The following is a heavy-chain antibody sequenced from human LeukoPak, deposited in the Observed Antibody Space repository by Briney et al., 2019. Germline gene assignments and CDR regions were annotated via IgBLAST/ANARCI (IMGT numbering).Heavy chain of an antibody. D-gene: IGHD2-2*01. CDR2: ISSSSSYI. V-gene: IGHV3-21*04. Sequence: GGSLRLSCAASGFTFSSYSMNWVRQAPGKGLEWVSSISSSSSYIYYADSVKGRFTISGDNAKNSLYLQMNSLRAEDTAVYYCAKDHSSTRLVYWGQGTLVTVSS. CDR3: AKDHSSTRLVY. J-gene: IGHJ4*02. CDR1: GFTFSSYS.